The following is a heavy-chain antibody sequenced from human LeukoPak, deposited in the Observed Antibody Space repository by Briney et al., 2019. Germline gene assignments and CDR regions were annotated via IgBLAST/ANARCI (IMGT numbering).Heavy chain of an antibody. CDR2: ISGSGGRT. CDR1: RLTFSDYA. CDR3: AKDRRAAAGPPYYFDN. V-gene: IGHV3-23*01. D-gene: IGHD6-13*01. J-gene: IGHJ4*02. Sequence: GGSLRLSCAASRLTFSDYAMTWVRQAPGKGLQWVSTISGSGGRTYYTDSVKGRFTVSRNNSKNTLYLQVKSLRVEDAAVYYCAKDRRAAAGPPYYFDNWGQGTLVTVSS.